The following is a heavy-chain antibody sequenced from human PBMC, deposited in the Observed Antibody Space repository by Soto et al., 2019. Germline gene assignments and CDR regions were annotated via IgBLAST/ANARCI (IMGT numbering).Heavy chain of an antibody. CDR3: TSPPKAAAGIGVDY. CDR2: IRSKANSYAT. J-gene: IGHJ4*02. D-gene: IGHD6-13*01. CDR1: GFTFSCSA. Sequence: GGSLILSCAASGFTFSCSAMHWVRQASGKGLEWVGRIRSKANSYATAYAASVKGRFTISRDDSKNTAYLQMNSLKTEDTAVYYCTSPPKAAAGIGVDYWGQGTLVTVSS. V-gene: IGHV3-73*01.